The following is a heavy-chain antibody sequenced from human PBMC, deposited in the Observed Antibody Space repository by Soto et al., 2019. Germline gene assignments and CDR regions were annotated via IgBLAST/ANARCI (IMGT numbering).Heavy chain of an antibody. CDR2: ISYDGSNK. Sequence: QVQLVESGGGVVQPGRSLRLSCAASGFTFSSYAMHWVRQAPGKGLEWVAVISYDGSNKYYADSVKGRFTISRDNSKNTLYLQMNSLRAEDTAVYYCARDKAAMNWFDPWGQGTLVTVSS. D-gene: IGHD5-18*01. CDR3: ARDKAAMNWFDP. V-gene: IGHV3-30-3*01. J-gene: IGHJ5*02. CDR1: GFTFSSYA.